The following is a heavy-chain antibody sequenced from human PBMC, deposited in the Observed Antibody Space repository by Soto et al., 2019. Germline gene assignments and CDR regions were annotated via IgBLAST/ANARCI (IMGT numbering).Heavy chain of an antibody. D-gene: IGHD3-10*01. CDR3: AREPMVRAAHGFDI. V-gene: IGHV1-2*02. J-gene: IGHJ3*02. Sequence: ASVKVSCKASGYTFTGHYMHWVRQAPGQGLEWMGWINPNSVGTNYAQKFQGRVTMTRDTSISTAYMELSRLRSDDTAVYYCAREPMVRAAHGFDIWGQGTMVTVS. CDR1: GYTFTGHY. CDR2: INPNSVGT.